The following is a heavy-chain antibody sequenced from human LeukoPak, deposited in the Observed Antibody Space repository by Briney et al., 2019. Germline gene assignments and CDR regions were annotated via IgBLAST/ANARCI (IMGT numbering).Heavy chain of an antibody. CDR2: IYPGDSDT. CDR3: ARSSGSYGYYYGMDV. Sequence: GESLQISCKGSGYSFTSYWIGWVRQMPGKGLEWMGIIYPGDSDTRYSPSFQGQVTISADKSISTAYLQWSSLKASDTAMYYCARSSGSYGYYYGMDVWGQGTTVTVSS. D-gene: IGHD1-26*01. CDR1: GYSFTSYW. V-gene: IGHV5-51*01. J-gene: IGHJ6*02.